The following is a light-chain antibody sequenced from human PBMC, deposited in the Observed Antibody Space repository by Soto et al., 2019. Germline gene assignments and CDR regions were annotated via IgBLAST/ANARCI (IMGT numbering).Light chain of an antibody. CDR3: QQTNSFPLT. CDR1: QGISNW. V-gene: IGKV1D-12*01. Sequence: DIQMTQSPSSVSASVGDRVTITCRASQGISNWLAWYQQKPGNAPKLLIYAASSLQSGVPSRFTGSGSGTDFTLTISTLQPEDFATYYCQQTNSFPLTFSGGTKVEIK. CDR2: AAS. J-gene: IGKJ4*01.